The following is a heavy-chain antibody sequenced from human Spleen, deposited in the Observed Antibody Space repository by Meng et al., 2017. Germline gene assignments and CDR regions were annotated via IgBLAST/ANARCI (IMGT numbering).Heavy chain of an antibody. V-gene: IGHV1-18*01. J-gene: IGHJ4*02. CDR1: GSPFNNYA. CDR2: INTYNGKT. Sequence: QVKLVQSGTEVKKPGSSVKVSCKSSGSPFNNYALSWVRQAPGKGLEWLGWINTYNGKTDYAQKFQGRIIMTTDTFTSTGYMELRNLRSDDTAVYYCATRGNPYLNCWGQGTLVTVSS. CDR3: ATRGNPYLNC.